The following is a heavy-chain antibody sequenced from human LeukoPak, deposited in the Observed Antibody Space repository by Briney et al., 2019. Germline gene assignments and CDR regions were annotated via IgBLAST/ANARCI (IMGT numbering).Heavy chain of an antibody. CDR1: GGTFISYA. V-gene: IGHV1-69*01. CDR3: AMLGYCSGGSCYQPAEYFQH. J-gene: IGHJ1*01. Sequence: SVKVSCKASGGTFISYAISWVRQAPGQGLEWMGGIIPIFGTANYARKFQGRVTITADESTSTAYMELSSLRSEDTAVYYCAMLGYCSGGSCYQPAEYFQHWGQGTLVTVSS. D-gene: IGHD2-15*01. CDR2: IIPIFGTA.